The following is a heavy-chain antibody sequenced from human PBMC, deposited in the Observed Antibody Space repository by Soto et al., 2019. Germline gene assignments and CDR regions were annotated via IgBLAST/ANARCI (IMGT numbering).Heavy chain of an antibody. CDR2: IYYSGST. J-gene: IGHJ4*02. V-gene: IGHV4-59*01. Sequence: QVQLQEAGPGLVKPSETLSLTCTVSGGSISSYYWSWIRQPPGKGLEWIWYIYYSGSTNYNPSLQSRVTLSVSTSKNQFSLKLSSVTAADTAVYYCARRYGSGSFDFWGQGTLVTVSS. D-gene: IGHD3-10*01. CDR1: GGSISSYY. CDR3: ARRYGSGSFDF.